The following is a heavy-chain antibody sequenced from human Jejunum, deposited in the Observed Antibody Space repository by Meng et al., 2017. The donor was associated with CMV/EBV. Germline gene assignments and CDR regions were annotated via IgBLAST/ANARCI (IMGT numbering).Heavy chain of an antibody. CDR1: SISGGYYY. V-gene: IGHV4-30-4*08. CDR2: IKYSGRT. CDR3: ARTQDCSTTSCYTGFDP. Sequence: SISGGYYYWSWIRQPPGKGLEWIGFIKYSGRTYYNPSLTSRVTISLDTSENHFSLRLSSVTAADTAVYYCARTQDCSTTSCYTGFDPWGQGTLVTVSS. D-gene: IGHD2-2*01. J-gene: IGHJ5*02.